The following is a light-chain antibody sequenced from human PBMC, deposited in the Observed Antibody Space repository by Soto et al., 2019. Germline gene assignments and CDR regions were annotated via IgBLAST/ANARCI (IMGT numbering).Light chain of an antibody. CDR3: SSYGSSNTVV. CDR1: SSDIGGYNS. V-gene: IGLV2-14*01. CDR2: DVT. J-gene: IGLJ3*02. Sequence: QSALTQPASVSGSPGQSITISCTGTSSDIGGYNSVSWYQQHPGKVPKLLIYDVTNRPSGISNRFSGSKSGNTASLTISGLQAEDEAEYYCSSYGSSNTVVFGGGTKLTVL.